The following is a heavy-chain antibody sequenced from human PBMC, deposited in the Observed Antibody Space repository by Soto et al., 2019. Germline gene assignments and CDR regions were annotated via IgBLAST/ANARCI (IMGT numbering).Heavy chain of an antibody. V-gene: IGHV4-4*07. D-gene: IGHD3-10*01. CDR3: ARDEKAILWFGGYYYGMDV. CDR2: IYTSGST. CDR1: GGSISSYY. Sequence: SETLSLTCTVSGGSISSYYWSWIRQPAGKGLEWIGRIYTSGSTNYNPSLKSRVTMSVDTSKNQFSLKLSSVTAADTAVYYCARDEKAILWFGGYYYGMDVWGQGTTVTVSS. J-gene: IGHJ6*02.